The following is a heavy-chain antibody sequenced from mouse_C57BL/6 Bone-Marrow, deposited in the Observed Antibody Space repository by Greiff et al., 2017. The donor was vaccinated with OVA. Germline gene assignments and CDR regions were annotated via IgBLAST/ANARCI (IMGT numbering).Heavy chain of an antibody. CDR2: SRNKANDYTT. V-gene: IGHV7-1*01. CDR1: GFTFSDFY. Sequence: EVQRVESGGGLVQSGRSLRLSCATSGFTFSDFYMEWVRQAPGKGLEWIAASRNKANDYTTEYSASVKGRFIVSRDTSQSILYLQMNALRAEDTAIYYCARGTNWYYFDYWGQGTTLTVSS. CDR3: ARGTNWYYFDY. D-gene: IGHD4-1*01. J-gene: IGHJ2*01.